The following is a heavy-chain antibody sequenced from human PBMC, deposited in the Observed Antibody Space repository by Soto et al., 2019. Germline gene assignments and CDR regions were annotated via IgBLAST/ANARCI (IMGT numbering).Heavy chain of an antibody. CDR1: GGCISSYY. CDR2: IYTSGST. Sequence: PSGTLALTCTVSGGCISSYYWSWIRQPAGKGLEWIGRIYTSGSTNYNPSLKSRVTMSVDTSKNQFSLKLSSVTAADTAVYYCARDIGTAMVSDAFDIWGQGTMVTVS. V-gene: IGHV4-4*07. J-gene: IGHJ3*02. CDR3: ARDIGTAMVSDAFDI. D-gene: IGHD5-18*01.